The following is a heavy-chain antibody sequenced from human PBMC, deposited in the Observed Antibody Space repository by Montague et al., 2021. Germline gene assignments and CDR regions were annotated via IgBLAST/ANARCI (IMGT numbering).Heavy chain of an antibody. D-gene: IGHD1-1*01. CDR2: LYDSGNT. CDR3: ARRVRPTSLYHIDY. Sequence: SETLSLTCIVSSGSFSSLSWAWIRQAPGKALEWIGHLYDSGNTYYNPSLHSRLTFSLDTSKNQFFLRLTSVTAADTAVYYCARRVRPTSLYHIDYWGQGTLVTVSS. J-gene: IGHJ4*02. V-gene: IGHV4-59*03. CDR1: SGSFSSLS.